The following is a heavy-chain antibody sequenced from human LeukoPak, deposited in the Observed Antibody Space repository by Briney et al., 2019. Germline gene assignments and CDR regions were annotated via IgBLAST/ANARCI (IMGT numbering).Heavy chain of an antibody. CDR1: GGSISSYY. Sequence: SETLSLTCTVSGGSISSYYWSWIRQPPGKGLEWIGYIYYSGSTNYNPSLKSRVTISIDTSKNQFSLKLSSVTAADTAVYYCARVRRGVLVFADPWGQGILVTVSS. CDR3: ARVRRGVLVFADP. J-gene: IGHJ5*02. V-gene: IGHV4-59*01. D-gene: IGHD3-9*01. CDR2: IYYSGST.